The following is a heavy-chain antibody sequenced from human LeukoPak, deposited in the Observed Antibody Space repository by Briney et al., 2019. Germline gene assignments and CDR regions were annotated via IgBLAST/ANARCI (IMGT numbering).Heavy chain of an antibody. V-gene: IGHV3-23*01. CDR3: AKASGYSGPWTFDS. CDR1: EFTFSNYA. Sequence: GGSLRLSCAASEFTFSNYAMSWVRQAPGRGLEWVSTITGSGAHTSYADSVKGQFTISRDNARNTLYLQLNSLRADDTAVYYCAKASGYSGPWTFDSRGQGTLVTASS. D-gene: IGHD6-13*01. CDR2: ITGSGAHT. J-gene: IGHJ4*02.